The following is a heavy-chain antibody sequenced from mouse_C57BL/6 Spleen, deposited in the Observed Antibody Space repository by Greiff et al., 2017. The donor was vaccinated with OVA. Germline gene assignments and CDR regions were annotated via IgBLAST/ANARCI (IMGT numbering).Heavy chain of an antibody. Sequence: EVQLQESGPGLVKPSQSLSLTCSVTGYSITSGYYWNWIRQFPGNKLEWMGYISYDGSNNYNPSLKNRISITRDTSKNQFFLKLNSVTTEDAATYYCAKFDYDAWFAYWGQGTLVTVSA. D-gene: IGHD2-4*01. CDR2: ISYDGSN. V-gene: IGHV3-6*01. J-gene: IGHJ3*01. CDR3: AKFDYDAWFAY. CDR1: GYSITSGYY.